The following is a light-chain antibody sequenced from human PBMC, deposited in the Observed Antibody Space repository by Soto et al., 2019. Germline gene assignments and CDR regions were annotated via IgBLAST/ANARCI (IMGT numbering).Light chain of an antibody. CDR2: GSS. V-gene: IGKV3-20*01. J-gene: IGKJ2*01. Sequence: EVVLTQSPGTLSLSPGERATLSCRASQSIINNYLAWYQQRPGQAPRLLIYGSSDRATGIPGRFSGSGSGTDFTLTISRLEPEDFAVYYCRPYGSTPPYTFGQGTKVEI. CDR3: RPYGSTPPYT. CDR1: QSIINNY.